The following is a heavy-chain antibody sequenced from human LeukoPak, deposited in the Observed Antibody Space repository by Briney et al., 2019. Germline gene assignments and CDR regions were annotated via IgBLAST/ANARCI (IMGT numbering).Heavy chain of an antibody. CDR1: GIIVNTYY. J-gene: IGHJ4*02. CDR2: IYSDGST. CDR3: ARIYSGSHYS. Sequence: GGSRRLSCAVSGIIVNTYYMSWVRQAPGKGLEWVSIIYSDGSTYYADSVKGRFTISRDTSKNTLFLQMNSLRAEDTAVYYCARIYSGSHYSWGQGTLVTVSS. D-gene: IGHD1-26*01. V-gene: IGHV3-53*01.